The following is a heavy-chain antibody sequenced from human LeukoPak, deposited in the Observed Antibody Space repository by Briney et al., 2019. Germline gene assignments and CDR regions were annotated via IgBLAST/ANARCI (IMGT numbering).Heavy chain of an antibody. D-gene: IGHD3-3*02. CDR3: ARVILSIPQQGADEPFFFDF. J-gene: IGHJ4*02. CDR1: KFMFSTYC. Sequence: GSLRLSCAASKFMFSTYCMGWVRQTPGKGLEWVANIKRDGSEKYSVDSVKGRFTISRDNAKNSLYLQMNSLRAEDTAVYYCARVILSIPQQGADEPFFFDFWGQGTLVTVSS. V-gene: IGHV3-7*03. CDR2: IKRDGSEK.